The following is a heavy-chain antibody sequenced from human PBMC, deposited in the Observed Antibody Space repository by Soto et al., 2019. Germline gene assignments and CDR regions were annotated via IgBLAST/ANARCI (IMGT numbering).Heavy chain of an antibody. CDR1: GYIFINYY. Sequence: QVQLVQSGAEVKKPGASVKISCKTSGYIFINYYIHWVRQAPGQGLEWVALFNPMSGSTNYAQKLQGRVTVTSDTATSTVYIDLSSLISEDTAVYYCARDLASADYWGHATLVTFSS. J-gene: IGHJ4*01. CDR3: ARDLASADY. CDR2: FNPMSGST. D-gene: IGHD2-2*01. V-gene: IGHV1-46*04.